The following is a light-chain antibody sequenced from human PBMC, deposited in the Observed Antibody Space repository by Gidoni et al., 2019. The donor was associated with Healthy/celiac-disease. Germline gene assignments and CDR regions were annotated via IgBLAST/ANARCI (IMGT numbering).Light chain of an antibody. CDR1: QSVSSY. CDR2: DAS. J-gene: IGKJ2*01. V-gene: IGKV3-11*01. CDR3: QQRSNWLHT. Sequence: EIVLTQSPATLSLSPGERATLSCRASQSVSSYLAWYQQKPGQAPGLLIYDASNRATGIPARFSGSGSGTDFTLTISSLEPEDFAVYYCQQRSNWLHTFGQGTKLEIK.